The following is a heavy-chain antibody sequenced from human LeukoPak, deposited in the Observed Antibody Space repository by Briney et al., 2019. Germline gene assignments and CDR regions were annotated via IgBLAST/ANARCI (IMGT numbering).Heavy chain of an antibody. V-gene: IGHV3-23*01. CDR1: GFSFSSYA. CDR2: ITSGANT. D-gene: IGHD3-22*01. Sequence: GGSLRLSCAASGFSFSSYAMSWVRQAPGKGLEWVSAITSGANTYYADSVKGRFTISRDNSKNTLYLQMNSLRAEDTAVYYCAKKGYYDGSGYYMYYFDHWGQGTLVTVSS. CDR3: AKKGYYDGSGYYMYYFDH. J-gene: IGHJ4*02.